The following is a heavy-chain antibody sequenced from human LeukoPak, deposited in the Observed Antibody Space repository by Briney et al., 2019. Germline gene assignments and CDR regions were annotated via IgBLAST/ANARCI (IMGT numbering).Heavy chain of an antibody. Sequence: QTLSLTCTVSGGSISIGSYYWSWIRQPPGKALEWLALIYWNDDKRYSPSLKSRLTITKDTSKNQVVLTMTNMDPVDTATYYCAHQGTIFGSYGWGYYYYYMDVWGKGTTVTVSS. CDR1: GGSISIGSYY. D-gene: IGHD3-3*01. V-gene: IGHV2-5*01. CDR2: IYWNDDK. CDR3: AHQGTIFGSYGWGYYYYYMDV. J-gene: IGHJ6*03.